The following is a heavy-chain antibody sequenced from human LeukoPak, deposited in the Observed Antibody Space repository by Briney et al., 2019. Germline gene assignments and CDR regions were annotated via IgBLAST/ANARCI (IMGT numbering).Heavy chain of an antibody. CDR3: ASEVTGTFY. J-gene: IGHJ4*02. Sequence: GGSLRLSCVVSGFTFSNAWMNWVRQAPGKGLEWVSSISSSSSYIYYADSVKGRFTISRDNAKNSLYLQMNSLRAEDTAVYYCASEVTGTFYWGQGTLVTVSS. CDR2: ISSSSSYI. D-gene: IGHD1-7*01. V-gene: IGHV3-21*01. CDR1: GFTFSNAW.